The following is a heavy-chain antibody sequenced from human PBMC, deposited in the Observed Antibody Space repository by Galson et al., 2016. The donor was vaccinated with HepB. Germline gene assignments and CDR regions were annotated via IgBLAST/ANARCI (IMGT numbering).Heavy chain of an antibody. CDR3: ARLGDCINGVCSAMDV. D-gene: IGHD2-8*01. J-gene: IGHJ6*02. CDR2: IDSDSNNI. V-gene: IGHV3-74*01. CDR1: GFNSRTYW. Sequence: SLRLSCAASGFNSRTYWMYWIRQAPGKGLVWVSRIDSDSNNIAYADSVKGRFTISGDNAKNTLYLQMDSLRAEDTAVYYCARLGDCINGVCSAMDVWGQGSTVIVSS.